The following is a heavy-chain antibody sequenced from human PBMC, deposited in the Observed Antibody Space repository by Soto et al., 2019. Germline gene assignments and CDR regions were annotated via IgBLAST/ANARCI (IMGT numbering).Heavy chain of an antibody. CDR1: GGTFSSYA. CDR3: ARGTVTGSEYNYYYYGMDV. Sequence: QVQLVQSGAEVKKPGSSVKVSCKASGGTFSSYATDWVRQAPGQGLEWMGGIIPIFGTTNYAQKLQGRVKLTADESTRTAYMELSTLTSEDTAVYYCARGTVTGSEYNYYYYGMDVWGQGTTVTVSS. D-gene: IGHD1-1*01. J-gene: IGHJ6*02. CDR2: IIPIFGTT. V-gene: IGHV1-69*12.